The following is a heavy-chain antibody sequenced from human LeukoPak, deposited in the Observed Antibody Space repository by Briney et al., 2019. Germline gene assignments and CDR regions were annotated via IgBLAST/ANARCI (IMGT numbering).Heavy chain of an antibody. CDR2: ISSGGST. CDR3: ARMYSSSSYFDS. CDR1: GASITRYF. J-gene: IGHJ4*02. D-gene: IGHD6-6*01. V-gene: IGHV4-59*08. Sequence: PSETLSLTCTVSGASITRYFWNWIRQPPGKELEWIGYISSGGSTNYNPSLKSRVTISVDTSKNHSSLKLTSVTAADTAVYYCARMYSSSSYFDSWGQGTLVTVSS.